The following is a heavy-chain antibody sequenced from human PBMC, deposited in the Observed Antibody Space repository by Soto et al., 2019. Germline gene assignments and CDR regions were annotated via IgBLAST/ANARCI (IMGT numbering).Heavy chain of an antibody. D-gene: IGHD3-16*01. CDR1: GGSIIASNW. J-gene: IGHJ5*02. CDR3: ASLFGP. V-gene: IGHV4-4*02. CDR2: IHHSGTT. Sequence: SETLSLTCAVSGGSIIASNWWTWIRQPPGQGLEWIGEIHHSGTTYYTASLRSRVTLSIDKSKSQFSLRLTSVTAADTAVYYCASLFGPWGQGILVTVSS.